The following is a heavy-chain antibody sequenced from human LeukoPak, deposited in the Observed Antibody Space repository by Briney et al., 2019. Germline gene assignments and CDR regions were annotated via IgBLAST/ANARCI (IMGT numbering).Heavy chain of an antibody. CDR1: GFTFSSYA. V-gene: IGHV3-23*01. D-gene: IGHD3-10*01. Sequence: GGSLRLSCAASGFTFSSYAMSWVRQAPGKGLEWVSAISGSGGSTYYADSVKGRFTISRDNSKNTLYLQMNSLKTEDTAVYYCTATANDKLLWFGDPKRPYYYGMDVWGQGTTVTVSS. J-gene: IGHJ6*02. CDR3: TATANDKLLWFGDPKRPYYYGMDV. CDR2: ISGSGGST.